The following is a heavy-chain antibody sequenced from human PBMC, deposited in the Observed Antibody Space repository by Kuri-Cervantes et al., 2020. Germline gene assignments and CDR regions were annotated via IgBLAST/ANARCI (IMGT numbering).Heavy chain of an antibody. J-gene: IGHJ6*02. CDR1: GYIFSSYG. V-gene: IGHV3-23*01. CDR2: ISGSGGST. CDR3: ARGPTGGVGGVNFYGMDV. Sequence: GESLKISCAASGYIFSSYGMSWVRQAPGKGLEWVSGISGSGGSTYYADSVKGRFTISRDNSKNTLYLQMNSLRAEDTAVYYCARGPTGGVGGVNFYGMDVWGQGTTVTVSS. D-gene: IGHD3-16*01.